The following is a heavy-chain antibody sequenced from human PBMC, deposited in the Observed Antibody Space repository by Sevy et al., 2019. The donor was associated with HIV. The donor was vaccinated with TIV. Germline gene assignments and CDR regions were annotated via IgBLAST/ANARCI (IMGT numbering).Heavy chain of an antibody. CDR2: IKQDGSEK. CDR3: ARDGGETTHPYYGMDV. J-gene: IGHJ6*02. Sequence: GGSLRLSCAASGFTFSSYWMSWVRQAPGKGLEWVAIIKQDGSEKYYVDSVKGRFTISRDNAKNSLYLQMNSLRAEDTAVYYCARDGGETTHPYYGMDVWGQGTTVTVSS. CDR1: GFTFSSYW. D-gene: IGHD3-16*01. V-gene: IGHV3-7*01.